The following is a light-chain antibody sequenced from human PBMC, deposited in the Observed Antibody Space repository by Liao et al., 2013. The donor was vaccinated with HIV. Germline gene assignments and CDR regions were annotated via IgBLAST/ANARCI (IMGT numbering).Light chain of an antibody. CDR3: QVWDSGSDQPV. Sequence: SYELTQPPSVSVAPGETARITCGGNNVERKSVHWHQLKLGQAPVLVISYGRDRPSGISERFSGSNTATLTISRVEAGDEADYYCQVWDSGSDQPVFGGGTKLTVL. J-gene: IGLJ2*01. CDR1: NVERKS. CDR2: YGR. V-gene: IGLV3-21*01.